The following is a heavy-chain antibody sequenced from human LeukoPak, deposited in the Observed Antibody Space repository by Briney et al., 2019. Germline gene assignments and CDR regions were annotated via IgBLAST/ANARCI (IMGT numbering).Heavy chain of an antibody. CDR2: INTNTGNP. CDR1: GYTFTSYA. V-gene: IGHV7-4-1*02. CDR3: ARDYPSYYYYDMDV. J-gene: IGHJ6*02. Sequence: ASVKVSCKASGYTFTSYAMNWVRQAPGQGLEWMGWINTNTGNPTYAQGFTGRFVFSLDTSVSTAYLQISSLKAEDTAVYYCARDYPSYYYYDMDVWGQGTTVTVSS.